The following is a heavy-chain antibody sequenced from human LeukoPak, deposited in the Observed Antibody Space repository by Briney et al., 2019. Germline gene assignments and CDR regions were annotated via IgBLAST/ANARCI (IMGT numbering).Heavy chain of an antibody. V-gene: IGHV3-74*01. D-gene: IGHD1-26*01. CDR3: ARGIVGATTLYWYFDL. Sequence: PGGSLRLSYAASGFTFSSYWMHWVRQAPGKGLVWVSRINTDGSSTSYADSVKGRFTISRDNAKNTLYLQMNSLRAEDTAVYYCARGIVGATTLYWYFDLWGRGTLVTVSS. CDR2: INTDGSST. CDR1: GFTFSSYW. J-gene: IGHJ2*01.